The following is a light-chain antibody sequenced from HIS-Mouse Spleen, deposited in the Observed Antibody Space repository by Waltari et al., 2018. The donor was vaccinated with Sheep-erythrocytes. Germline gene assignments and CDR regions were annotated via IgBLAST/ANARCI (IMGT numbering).Light chain of an antibody. Sequence: SYVLTQPPSVSVAPGKTARITCGGNNIGSKSVHWYQQKPGQAPVLVVYDDSDRPSGIPWRFSGSNSGNTATLTIGRVEAGDEADYYCQVWDSSSDHPVVFGGGTKLTVL. CDR3: QVWDSSSDHPVV. J-gene: IGLJ2*01. CDR1: NIGSKS. CDR2: DDS. V-gene: IGLV3-21*03.